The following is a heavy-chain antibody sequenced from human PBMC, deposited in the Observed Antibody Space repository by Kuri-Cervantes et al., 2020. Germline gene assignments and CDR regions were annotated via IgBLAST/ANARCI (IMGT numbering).Heavy chain of an antibody. CDR2: INHSGRT. Sequence: SETLSLTCAVYGGSFSGYYWSWIRQPPGKGLEWIGEINHSGRTNYNPSLKSRVTISVDTSKNQFSLKLSSVTAADTAVYYCARRPYVYGDYYFDYWGQGTLVTVSS. CDR3: ARRPYVYGDYYFDY. V-gene: IGHV4-34*01. CDR1: GGSFSGYY. J-gene: IGHJ4*02. D-gene: IGHD4-17*01.